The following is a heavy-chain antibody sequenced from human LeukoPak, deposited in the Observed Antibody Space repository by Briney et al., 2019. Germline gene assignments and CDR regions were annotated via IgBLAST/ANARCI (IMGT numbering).Heavy chain of an antibody. J-gene: IGHJ4*02. V-gene: IGHV3-7*01. CDR3: ARDESFAGDYPY. D-gene: IGHD4-17*01. CDR1: GFTFSSFW. CDR2: IKEDGSEK. Sequence: GGSLRLFCAASGFTFSSFWMTWVRQAPGKGLEWVANIKEDGSEKYYVDSVKGRFTISRDNAKNSLYLQMTSRRAEDTAVYYCARDESFAGDYPYWGQGTLVTVSS.